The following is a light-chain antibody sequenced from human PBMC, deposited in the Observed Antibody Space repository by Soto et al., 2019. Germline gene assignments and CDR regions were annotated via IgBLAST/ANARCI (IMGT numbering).Light chain of an antibody. Sequence: IVLTQSPGTLSVSPGERATLSCRASQSVSSKLAWYQQTPGQAPRLLIYGASTRDTGIPARFSGRGSGTEFTLPLSRLQSEDFAVYYCQQRSKWPITFGQGTRLEIK. J-gene: IGKJ5*01. CDR3: QQRSKWPIT. V-gene: IGKV3-15*01. CDR1: QSVSSK. CDR2: GAS.